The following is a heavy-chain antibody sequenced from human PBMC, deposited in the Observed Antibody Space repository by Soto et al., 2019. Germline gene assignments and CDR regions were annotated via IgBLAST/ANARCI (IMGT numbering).Heavy chain of an antibody. D-gene: IGHD6-19*01. J-gene: IGHJ5*02. Sequence: ASVKVSCKASGYTFISYYIHWVRQAPGQGLVWMGIINPSGGGTTYAQKFQGRVTMTRDTSTSTVYMQLSSLRSEDTAMYYCARGAAVAGGRNCFDPWGQGTLVTVSS. CDR3: ARGAAVAGGRNCFDP. CDR1: GYTFISYY. V-gene: IGHV1-46*01. CDR2: INPSGGGT.